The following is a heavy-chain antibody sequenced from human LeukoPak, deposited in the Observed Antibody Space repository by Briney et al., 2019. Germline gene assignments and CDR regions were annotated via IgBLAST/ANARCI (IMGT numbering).Heavy chain of an antibody. D-gene: IGHD3-16*01. CDR2: ISAYNGNT. J-gene: IGHJ4*02. CDR1: GYTFTSYG. Sequence: ASVKVSCKASGYTFTSYGISWVRQAPGQGLEWMGWISAYNGNTDYAQSLQGRVTMTIDTSTSTVYMELKSLRSDDTAVYYCARDVGRSYDLDYWGQGTLVTVSS. V-gene: IGHV1-18*01. CDR3: ARDVGRSYDLDY.